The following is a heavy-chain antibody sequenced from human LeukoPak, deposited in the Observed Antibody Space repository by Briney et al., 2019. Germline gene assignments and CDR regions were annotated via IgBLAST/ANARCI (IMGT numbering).Heavy chain of an antibody. CDR2: ISAYNGNT. CDR3: ARYNYYGSGSYYNY. J-gene: IGHJ4*02. Sequence: ASVKVSCKASGYTFTSYGISWVRQAPGQGLEWVGWISAYNGNTNYAQKLQGRVTMTTDTSTSTAYMELRSLRSDDTAVYYCARYNYYGSGSYYNYWGQGTLVTVSS. CDR1: GYTFTSYG. D-gene: IGHD3-10*01. V-gene: IGHV1-18*01.